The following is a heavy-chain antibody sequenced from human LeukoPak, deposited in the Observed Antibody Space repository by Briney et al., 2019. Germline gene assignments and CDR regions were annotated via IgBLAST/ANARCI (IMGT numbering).Heavy chain of an antibody. CDR3: ASQWFGDFYFDY. Sequence: GSLRLSCAAPGFTFTNYEMNWVRQAPGKGLEWVSYISSSGSSVYYADSVKGRFTISRDNAKNSVYLQMNSLRAEDTAVYYCASQWFGDFYFDYWGQGTLVTVSS. D-gene: IGHD3-10*01. J-gene: IGHJ4*02. CDR2: ISSSGSSV. V-gene: IGHV3-48*03. CDR1: GFTFTNYE.